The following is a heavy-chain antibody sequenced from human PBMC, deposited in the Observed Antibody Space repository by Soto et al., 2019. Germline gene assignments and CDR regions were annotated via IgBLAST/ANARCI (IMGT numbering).Heavy chain of an antibody. V-gene: IGHV4-4*07. J-gene: IGHJ5*02. CDR3: VRDGTKTLRDWFDP. D-gene: IGHD1-1*01. CDR2: IYATGTT. Sequence: SETLSLTCTVSGASISGYYWSWIRKSAGKGLEWIGRIYATGTTDYNPSLKSRVMMSVDTSKKQLSLRLRSVTAADTAVYYCVRDGTKTLRDWFDPWGQGISVTVSS. CDR1: GASISGYY.